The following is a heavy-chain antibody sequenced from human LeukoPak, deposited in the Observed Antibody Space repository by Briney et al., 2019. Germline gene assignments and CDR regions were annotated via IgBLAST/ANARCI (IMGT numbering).Heavy chain of an antibody. CDR2: TYYRSKWYD. J-gene: IGHJ2*01. Sequence: SQTLSLTCAISGDSVSSNSAAWNWIRQSLSRGLEWLVRTYYRSKWYDDYAISVKSRIIINADTFKNQFSLQLISVTPEDTAVYYCARAGNSGRWYFDLWGRGTLVTVSS. D-gene: IGHD4-23*01. V-gene: IGHV6-1*01. CDR3: ARAGNSGRWYFDL. CDR1: GDSVSSNSAA.